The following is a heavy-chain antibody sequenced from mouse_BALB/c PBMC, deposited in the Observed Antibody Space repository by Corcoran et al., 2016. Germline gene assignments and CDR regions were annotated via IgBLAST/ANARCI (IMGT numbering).Heavy chain of an antibody. CDR3: AYGNYFDY. CDR2: IDPENGNT. J-gene: IGHJ2*01. V-gene: IGHV14-1*02. Sequence: EVQLQQSGAELVRPGALVKLSCKASGFNIKDYYMHWVKQRPEQGLEWIGWIDPENGNTIYDPKFQGKASITADTSSNTAYLQLSSLTSEDTAVYYCAYGNYFDYWCQGTTLTVSS. CDR1: GFNIKDYY. D-gene: IGHD2-1*01.